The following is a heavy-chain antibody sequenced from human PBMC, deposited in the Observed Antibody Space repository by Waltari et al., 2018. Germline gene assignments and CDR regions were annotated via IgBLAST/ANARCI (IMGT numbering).Heavy chain of an antibody. D-gene: IGHD3-22*01. Sequence: EGQLLQSGGGLVRPGESLRLSCTASGFNFNTYAMNWISKPPGGGLEWVSALGANGSPTFYADSVRDRFDISIDNSINTLYLQLNRVTAEDTAIYYCARSVPDSFDSGYRYYHGFDVWGQGTTVTISS. V-gene: IGHV3-23*01. CDR3: ARSVPDSFDSGYRYYHGFDV. J-gene: IGHJ6*02. CDR1: GFNFNTYA. CDR2: LGANGSPT.